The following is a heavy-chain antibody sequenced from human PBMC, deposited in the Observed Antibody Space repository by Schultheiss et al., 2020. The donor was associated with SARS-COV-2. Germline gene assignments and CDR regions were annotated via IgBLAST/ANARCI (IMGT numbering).Heavy chain of an antibody. CDR3: ARDQSAVAVGENWFDP. V-gene: IGHV4-59*12. Sequence: SETLSLTCAVSGGSIASYYWTWIRQSPGKGLEWIGSLSYSGNTKYNPSLKSRVTISVDTSKNQFSLKLSSVTAADTAVYYCARDQSAVAVGENWFDPWGQGTLVTVSS. D-gene: IGHD6-19*01. J-gene: IGHJ5*02. CDR1: GGSIASYY. CDR2: LSYSGNT.